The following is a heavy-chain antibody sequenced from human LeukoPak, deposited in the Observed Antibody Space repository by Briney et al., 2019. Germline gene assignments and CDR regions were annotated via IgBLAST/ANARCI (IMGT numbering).Heavy chain of an antibody. Sequence: GGSLRLSCAASGFTFSSYGMHWVRQAPGKGLEWVAFIRYDGSNKYYAESVKGRFTISRDNSKNTLYLQMNSLRAEDTAVYYCAKVDTAMVQYYYYGMDVWGQGTTVTVSS. J-gene: IGHJ6*02. CDR1: GFTFSSYG. CDR3: AKVDTAMVQYYYYGMDV. D-gene: IGHD5-18*01. V-gene: IGHV3-30*02. CDR2: IRYDGSNK.